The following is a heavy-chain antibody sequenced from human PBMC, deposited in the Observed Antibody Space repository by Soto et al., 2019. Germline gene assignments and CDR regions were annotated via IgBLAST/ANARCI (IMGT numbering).Heavy chain of an antibody. CDR3: AGGGVRGVVTRTRDYYGMEA. D-gene: IGHD3-10*01. Sequence: PGESLKISCKGSGYNFTNYCIGWVLQMPGKGLESMGIIYPGDSDTRYSPSFQGQVTISADKSISTAYLQWSSLKASDTAMYYCAGGGVRGVVTRTRDYYGMEAWGQGTTVTVSS. CDR1: GYNFTNYC. V-gene: IGHV5-51*01. J-gene: IGHJ6*02. CDR2: IYPGDSDT.